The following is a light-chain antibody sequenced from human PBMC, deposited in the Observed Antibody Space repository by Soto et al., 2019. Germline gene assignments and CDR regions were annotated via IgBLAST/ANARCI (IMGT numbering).Light chain of an antibody. Sequence: EIVLTQSPATLSLSPGARDPLSCRARQSVSSYLAWYQQHPGQAPRLLIYGASTRATGIPARFSGSGSGTEFTLTISSLQSEDFAVYYCQQYNNWPPITFGQGTRLEIK. J-gene: IGKJ5*01. CDR1: QSVSSY. CDR3: QQYNNWPPIT. V-gene: IGKV3-15*01. CDR2: GAS.